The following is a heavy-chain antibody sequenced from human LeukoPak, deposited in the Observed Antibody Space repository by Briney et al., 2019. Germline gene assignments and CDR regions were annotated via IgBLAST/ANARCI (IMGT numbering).Heavy chain of an antibody. CDR1: GGSISTYY. J-gene: IGHJ4*02. Sequence: PSETLSLTCTVSGGSISTYYLSWIRQPAGKGLEWIGRIHTSGNTDYNPSLKSRVTMSVDTSKNQFSLELSSVTAADTAVYYCAREGSMTARPFVSIDYWGQGTLVTISS. D-gene: IGHD6-6*01. CDR3: AREGSMTARPFVSIDY. V-gene: IGHV4-4*07. CDR2: IHTSGNT.